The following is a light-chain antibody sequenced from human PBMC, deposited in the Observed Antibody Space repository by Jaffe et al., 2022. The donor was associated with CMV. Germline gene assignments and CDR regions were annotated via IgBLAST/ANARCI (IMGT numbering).Light chain of an antibody. Sequence: DIQMTQSPSSLSASVGDRVTITCRASQTINTYLYWFQQKPGQAPKLLIFGASSLQSGVPLRFSGSGSGTDFTLTINSLQPEDFATFYCQQTYNTPYTFGQGTKLEIK. J-gene: IGKJ2*01. CDR1: QTINTY. CDR3: QQTYNTPYT. V-gene: IGKV1-39*01. CDR2: GAS.